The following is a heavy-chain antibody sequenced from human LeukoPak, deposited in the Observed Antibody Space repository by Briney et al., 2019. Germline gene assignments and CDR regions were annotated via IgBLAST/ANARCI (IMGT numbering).Heavy chain of an antibody. CDR2: FDPEDGET. CDR3: ARGPPILRFLPVPPYYYYGMDV. D-gene: IGHD3-3*01. CDR1: GYTLTELS. V-gene: IGHV1-24*01. Sequence: ASVKVSCKVSGYTLTELSMHWVRQAPGKGLEWMGGFDPEDGETIYAQKFQGRVTITADESTSTAYMELSSLRSEDTAVYYCARGPPILRFLPVPPYYYYGMDVWGQGTTVTVSS. J-gene: IGHJ6*02.